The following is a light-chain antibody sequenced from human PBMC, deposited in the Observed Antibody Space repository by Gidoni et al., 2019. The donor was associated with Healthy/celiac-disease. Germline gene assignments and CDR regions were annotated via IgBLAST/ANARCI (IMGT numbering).Light chain of an antibody. CDR1: SSNIGAGYD. CDR3: QSYDTTLSAPYV. Sequence: QSVLTQPPSVSGAPGQRVPISCTGSSSNIGAGYDVHWYQQLPGTAPKLLIYDHTNRPSGVPDRFSGSRSGTSASLAITGLQAEDEADYYCQSYDTTLSAPYVFGTGTKVTVL. J-gene: IGLJ1*01. CDR2: DHT. V-gene: IGLV1-40*01.